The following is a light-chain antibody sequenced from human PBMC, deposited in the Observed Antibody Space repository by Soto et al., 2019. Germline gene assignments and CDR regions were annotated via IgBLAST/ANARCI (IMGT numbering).Light chain of an antibody. V-gene: IGKV1-39*01. J-gene: IGKJ2*01. Sequence: DIQMTPSPSSLSASVGDRVTITCRASQSISTYLNWYQQKPGKAPKLLIYAASTLQSGVPSRFSGTGSGTAFSLTISNLQPEDFATYCCQQGYSIPYTFAKVTKLEIK. CDR3: QQGYSIPYT. CDR2: AAS. CDR1: QSISTY.